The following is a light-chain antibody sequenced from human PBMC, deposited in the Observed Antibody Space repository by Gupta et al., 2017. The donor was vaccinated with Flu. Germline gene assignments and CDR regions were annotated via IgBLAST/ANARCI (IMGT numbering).Light chain of an antibody. CDR1: SRHIGDT. V-gene: IGLV4-69*02. J-gene: IGLJ3*02. Sequence: VKLTCTLNSRHIGDTIALHHQQPENAPRYMMHVNNDGSHNTGDGIPDRFSASSSEAERYLTISSRQAEDDADYYCQTWGSGIWVFGGGTKLTVL. CDR2: VNNDGSH. CDR3: QTWGSGIWV.